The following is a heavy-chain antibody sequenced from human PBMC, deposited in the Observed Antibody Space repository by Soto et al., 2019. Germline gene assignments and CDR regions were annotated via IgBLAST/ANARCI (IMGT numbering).Heavy chain of an antibody. D-gene: IGHD6-13*01. CDR1: GGYVNGGGFY. CDR3: ARGGIAGHWFYP. V-gene: IGHV4-31*03. CDR2: IFHSGST. Sequence: QVQLQESGPGLLKPSQTLSLTCNVSGGYVNGGGFYWSWIRQHPGKGLEWIGYIFHSGSTLYNPSLNRRVTLSADTSKNQLSLNLRSVTVADTAVYYCARGGIAGHWFYPSGQGTLVTVSS. J-gene: IGHJ5*02.